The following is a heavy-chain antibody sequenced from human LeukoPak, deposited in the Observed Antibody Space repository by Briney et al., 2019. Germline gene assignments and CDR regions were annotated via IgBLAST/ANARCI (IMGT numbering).Heavy chain of an antibody. D-gene: IGHD6-19*01. CDR1: GGSISNGSYC. V-gene: IGHV4-61*02. J-gene: IGHJ4*01. Sequence: PSETLSLTCTVSGGSISNGSYCWSWVRQPAGKGLEWIGRFYISGNTNYNPSLKNRVTISVDTSENQFSLKMDSVTAADTAVYYCAGAPYRSVWVSPVPFDYWGHGILVTVSS. CDR3: AGAPYRSVWVSPVPFDY. CDR2: FYISGNT.